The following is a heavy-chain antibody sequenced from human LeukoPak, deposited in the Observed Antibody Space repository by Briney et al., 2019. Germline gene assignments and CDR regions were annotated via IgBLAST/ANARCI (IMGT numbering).Heavy chain of an antibody. D-gene: IGHD2-15*01. CDR1: GFTFSSYA. J-gene: IGHJ3*02. CDR2: ISGSGGST. Sequence: GGSLRLSCAASGFTFSSYAMSWVLQAPGKGLEWVSAISGSGGSTYYADSVKGRFTISRDNSKNTLYLQMNSLRAEDTAVYYCAGIVVVVADNDAFDIWGQGTMVTVSS. CDR3: AGIVVVVADNDAFDI. V-gene: IGHV3-23*01.